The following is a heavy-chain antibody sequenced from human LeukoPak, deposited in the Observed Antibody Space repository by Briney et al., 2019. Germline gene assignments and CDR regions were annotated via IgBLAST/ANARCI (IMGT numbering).Heavy chain of an antibody. D-gene: IGHD3-10*01. Sequence: SETLSLTCTVSGGSISSYYWSWIRRPPGKGLEWIGYIYYSGSTNYNPSLKSRVTISVDTSKNQFSLKLSSVTAADTAVYYCARAVLWFGELSWFDPWGQGTLVTVSS. CDR3: ARAVLWFGELSWFDP. V-gene: IGHV4-59*01. J-gene: IGHJ5*02. CDR1: GGSISSYY. CDR2: IYYSGST.